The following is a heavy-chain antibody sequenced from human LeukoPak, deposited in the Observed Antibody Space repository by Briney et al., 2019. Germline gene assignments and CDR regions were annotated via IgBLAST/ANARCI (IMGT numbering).Heavy chain of an antibody. CDR3: TFLTTQDPTFDY. Sequence: QPGGSLRLSCAASGFTFSSYAMSWVRQAPGKGLEWVSAISGSGGSTYYADSVKGRFTISRDNSKNTLYLQMNSLRAEDTAVYYCTFLTTQDPTFDYWGQGTLVTVSS. J-gene: IGHJ4*02. D-gene: IGHD4-11*01. CDR1: GFTFSSYA. V-gene: IGHV3-23*01. CDR2: ISGSGGST.